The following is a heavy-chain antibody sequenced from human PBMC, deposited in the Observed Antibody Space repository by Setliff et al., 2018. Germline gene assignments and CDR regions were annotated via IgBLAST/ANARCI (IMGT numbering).Heavy chain of an antibody. Sequence: PGESLKISCKGPGYNFTSYWIGWVRQMPGKGLEGMGIIYLGDSETRYSPSFQGQVTISVDKSIKTAYLQWTNRKASDSAMYYCASWVGRRPYDAFDIWGQGTVVTVSS. D-gene: IGHD1-1*01. CDR3: ASWVGRRPYDAFDI. J-gene: IGHJ3*02. V-gene: IGHV5-51*01. CDR2: IYLGDSET. CDR1: GYNFTSYW.